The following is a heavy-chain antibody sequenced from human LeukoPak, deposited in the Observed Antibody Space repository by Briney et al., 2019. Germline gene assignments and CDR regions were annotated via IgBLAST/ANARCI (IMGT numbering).Heavy chain of an antibody. D-gene: IGHD1-26*01. CDR2: INTDGSST. CDR3: ARAYCPTCYYYMDV. J-gene: IGHJ6*03. CDR1: GFTFSSYR. V-gene: IGHV3-74*01. Sequence: GGSLRLSCVASGFTFSSYRMHWVRQAPGKGLEWVSRINTDGSSTSYADSVRGRFTISRDNAKNTLYLQMNSLRAEDTAVYYCARAYCPTCYYYMDVWGKGTTVTVSS.